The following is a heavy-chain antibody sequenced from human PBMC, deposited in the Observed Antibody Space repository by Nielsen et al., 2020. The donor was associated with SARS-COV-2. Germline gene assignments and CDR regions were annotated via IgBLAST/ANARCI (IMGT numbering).Heavy chain of an antibody. V-gene: IGHV3-33*08. CDR2: IWYDGSNK. Sequence: GGSLRLSCAASGFTFSSYWMSWVRQAPGKGLEWVAVIWYDGSNKYYADSVKGRFTISRDNSKNTVYLQMNSLRAEDTAVYYCAAAPSGDYGGYWGQGTLVTVSS. CDR1: GFTFSSYW. D-gene: IGHD4-23*01. CDR3: AAAPSGDYGGY. J-gene: IGHJ4*02.